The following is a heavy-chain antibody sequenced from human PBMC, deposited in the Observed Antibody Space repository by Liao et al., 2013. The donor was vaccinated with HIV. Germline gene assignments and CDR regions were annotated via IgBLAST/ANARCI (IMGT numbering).Heavy chain of an antibody. V-gene: IGHV4-34*01. CDR2: INHSGST. J-gene: IGHJ4*02. CDR1: GGSFSGYY. Sequence: QVQLQQWGAGLLKPSETLSLTCAVYGGSFSGYYWSWIRQPPGKGLEWIGEINHSGSTNYNPSLKSRVTISVDTSKNQFSLKLSSVTAADTAVYYCARAGKGYSRSGGGCDYWGQGNPGSPSPQ. CDR3: ARAGKGYSRSGGGCDY. D-gene: IGHD6-13*01.